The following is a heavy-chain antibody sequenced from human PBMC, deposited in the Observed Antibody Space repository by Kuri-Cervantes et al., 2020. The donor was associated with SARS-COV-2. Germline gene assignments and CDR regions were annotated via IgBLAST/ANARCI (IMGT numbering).Heavy chain of an antibody. J-gene: IGHJ4*02. CDR2: INHSGST. CDR3: ARVEGAAAGTPSGNFDY. CDR1: GGSFSGYY. V-gene: IGHV4-34*01. Sequence: SETLSLTCAVYGGSFSGYYWSWIRQPPGKGLEWIGEINHSGSTNYNPSLKSRVTMSVDTSKNQFSLKLSSVTAADTAVYYCARVEGAAAGTPSGNFDYWGQGTLVTVSS. D-gene: IGHD6-13*01.